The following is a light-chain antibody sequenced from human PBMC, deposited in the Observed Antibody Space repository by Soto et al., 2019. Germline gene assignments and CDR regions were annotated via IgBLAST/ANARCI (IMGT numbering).Light chain of an antibody. CDR2: EIS. J-gene: IGKJ3*01. V-gene: IGKV3-15*01. Sequence: EIVMTQSPATLSVSPGERATLSCRASQSIRSNYLAWYQQKPGQAPRLLIHEISTRAPGIPARFSGSGSGTEFTLTTSSLQSEDLAVYFCQQYSAWPLTFGPGTKVDL. CDR1: QSIRSN. CDR3: QQYSAWPLT.